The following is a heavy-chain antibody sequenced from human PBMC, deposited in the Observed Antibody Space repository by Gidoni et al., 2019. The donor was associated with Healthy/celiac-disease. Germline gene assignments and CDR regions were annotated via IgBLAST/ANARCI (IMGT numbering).Heavy chain of an antibody. CDR3: ARHGVRGTDDGMDV. V-gene: IGHV5-51*01. CDR1: GYSFTSYW. CDR2: IYPGASAT. D-gene: IGHD3-10*02. J-gene: IGHJ6*02. Sequence: EVQLVQSGAEGREPGEALKIAGKGAGYSFTSYWIGWVRQMPGKGLEWVGFIYPGASATSYSPSFQGQVPISADNAISTAYLQWSSLNASATAMYYCARHGVRGTDDGMDVWGQGTTVTVSS.